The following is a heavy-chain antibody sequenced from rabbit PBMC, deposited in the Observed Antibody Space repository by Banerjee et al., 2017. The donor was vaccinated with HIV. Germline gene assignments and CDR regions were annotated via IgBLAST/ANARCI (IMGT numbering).Heavy chain of an antibody. Sequence: QSLEESGGDLVKPGASLTLTCKASGIDFSSSYWICWVRQAPGKGLEWIACIYAGSSGSTYYASWAKGRFTISSDNAQNTVDLQMNSLTAADTATYFCARGDAGLTAYTAFNLWGQGTLVTVS. D-gene: IGHD4-2*01. V-gene: IGHV1S40*01. CDR1: GIDFSSSYW. CDR2: IYAGSSGST. CDR3: ARGDAGLTAYTAFNL. J-gene: IGHJ4*01.